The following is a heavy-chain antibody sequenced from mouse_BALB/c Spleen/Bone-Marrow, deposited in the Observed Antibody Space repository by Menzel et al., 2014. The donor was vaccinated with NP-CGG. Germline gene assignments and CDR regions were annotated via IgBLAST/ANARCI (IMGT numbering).Heavy chain of an antibody. V-gene: IGHV5-12-2*01. J-gene: IGHJ4*01. Sequence: EVKVVESGGGLVQPGGSLKLSCAASGFTFSSYTMSWVRQTPEKRLEWVAYISNGGGSTSYPDTVKGRFTISRDNAKNSLYLRMSSLKSEDTAMYYCSRHVGNPYAMDYWGQGTSVTVSS. D-gene: IGHD3-1*01. CDR1: GFTFSSYT. CDR2: ISNGGGST. CDR3: SRHVGNPYAMDY.